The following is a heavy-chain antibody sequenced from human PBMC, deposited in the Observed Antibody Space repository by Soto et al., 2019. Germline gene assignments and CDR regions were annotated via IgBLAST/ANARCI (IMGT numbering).Heavy chain of an antibody. CDR3: ARDRVESGYPEYFQH. CDR2: IYSGGST. V-gene: IGHV3-53*01. J-gene: IGHJ1*01. Sequence: EVQLVESGGGVIQPGGSLRLSCAASGFTVSSNYMSWVRQAPGKGLEWVSVIYSGGSTYYADSVKGRFTISRDNSKSTLYLQMNSLRAEDTAVYYCARDRVESGYPEYFQHWGQGTLVTVSS. D-gene: IGHD3-22*01. CDR1: GFTVSSNY.